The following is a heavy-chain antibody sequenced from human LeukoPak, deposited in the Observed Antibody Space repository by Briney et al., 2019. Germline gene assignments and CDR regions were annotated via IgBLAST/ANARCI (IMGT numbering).Heavy chain of an antibody. CDR1: GDTLSSYA. J-gene: IGHJ4*02. CDR2: IVPTLGIA. Sequence: SVKVSCKTSGDTLSSYAIDWVRQAPGQGLEWRGRIVPTLGIANYAQKFQGRVTITADKSTSTAYMYLSSLRSEDTAVYYCASDLVSSTDDYCGQGTLVTVSS. CDR3: ASDLVSSTDDY. D-gene: IGHD2/OR15-2a*01. V-gene: IGHV1-69*04.